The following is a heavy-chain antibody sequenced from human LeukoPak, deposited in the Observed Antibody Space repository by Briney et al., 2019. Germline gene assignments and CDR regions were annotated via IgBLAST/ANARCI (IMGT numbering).Heavy chain of an antibody. CDR3: TRSPRDGYHDAFDI. Sequence: GESLKISCKGSGYSFINYWIGWVRQMPGKGLEWMALIYPGDSDTSYSPSFQGQVTISADKSITTAYLQWSSLKASDTAMYYCTRSPRDGYHDAFDIWGQGTMVTVFS. D-gene: IGHD5-24*01. CDR1: GYSFINYW. V-gene: IGHV5-51*01. CDR2: IYPGDSDT. J-gene: IGHJ3*02.